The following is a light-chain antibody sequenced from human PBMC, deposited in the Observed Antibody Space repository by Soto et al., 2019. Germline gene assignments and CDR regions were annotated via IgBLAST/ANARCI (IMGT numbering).Light chain of an antibody. CDR3: AAWDDSLSVGV. CDR2: KNN. J-gene: IGLJ3*02. CDR1: SSNIGNSY. Sequence: QSVLAQPPSASGTPGQRVAISCSGSSSNIGNSYVYWYQQLPGTAPQLLIYKNNRRPSGVPDRFSGSKSGTSASLAISGLRSEDEADYYCAAWDDSLSVGVFGGGTKLTVL. V-gene: IGLV1-47*01.